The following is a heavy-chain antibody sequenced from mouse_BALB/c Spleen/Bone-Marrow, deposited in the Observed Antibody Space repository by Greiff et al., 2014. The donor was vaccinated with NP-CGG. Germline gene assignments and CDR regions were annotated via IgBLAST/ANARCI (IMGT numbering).Heavy chain of an antibody. CDR1: GYTFTTYY. V-gene: IGHV1S56*01. CDR3: ARGDYGSSYFDY. D-gene: IGHD1-1*01. Sequence: VQLQQSGPELVKPGASVRISCKASGYTFTTYYIHWVKQRPGQGLEWIGWIYPGNVNTKYNEKFKGKATLTADKSSSTAYMQRSSLSSEDSAFYFCARGDYGSSYFDYWGQGTTLTVSS. J-gene: IGHJ2*01. CDR2: IYPGNVNT.